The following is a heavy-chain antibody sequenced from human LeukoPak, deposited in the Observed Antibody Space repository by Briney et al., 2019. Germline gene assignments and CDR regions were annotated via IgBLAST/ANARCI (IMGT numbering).Heavy chain of an antibody. V-gene: IGHV4-59*01. J-gene: IGHJ4*02. D-gene: IGHD1-14*01. CDR2: IYYSGST. Sequence: SETPSLTCTVSGGSISSYYWSWIRQPPGKGLEWIGYIYYSGSTNYNPPLKSRVTISVDTSKNQFSLKLSSVTAADTAVYYCARGATPDDYWGQGTLVTVSS. CDR3: ARGATPDDY. CDR1: GGSISSYY.